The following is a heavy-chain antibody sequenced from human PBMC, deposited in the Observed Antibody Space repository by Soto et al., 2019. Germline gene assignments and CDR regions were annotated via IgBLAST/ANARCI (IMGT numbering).Heavy chain of an antibody. Sequence: SCAASGFTFSSYGMHWVRQAPGKGLEWVAVISYDGSNKYYADSVKGRFTISRDNSKNTLYLQMNSLRAEDTAVYYCAKWFGSGKDEESEYWGQGTLVTVSS. CDR1: GFTFSSYG. J-gene: IGHJ4*02. CDR3: AKWFGSGKDEESEY. CDR2: ISYDGSNK. V-gene: IGHV3-30*18. D-gene: IGHD2-15*01.